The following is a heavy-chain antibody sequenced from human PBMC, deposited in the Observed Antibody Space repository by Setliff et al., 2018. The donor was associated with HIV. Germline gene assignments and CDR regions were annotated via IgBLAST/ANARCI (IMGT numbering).Heavy chain of an antibody. CDR3: AKSIVVTGTAVDY. Sequence: HPGGSLRLSCAASGFTFSTYGMHWVRRAPGKGLEWVAFIRSDGSSKYYADSVKGRFTISRDNSKNTLYLQMNSLRAEDTAVYYCAKSIVVTGTAVDYWGQGTLVTVSS. V-gene: IGHV3-30*02. J-gene: IGHJ4*02. CDR2: IRSDGSSK. D-gene: IGHD6-19*01. CDR1: GFTFSTYG.